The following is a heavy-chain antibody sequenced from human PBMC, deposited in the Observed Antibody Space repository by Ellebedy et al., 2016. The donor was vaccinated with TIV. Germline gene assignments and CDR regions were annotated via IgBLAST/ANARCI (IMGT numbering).Heavy chain of an antibody. CDR3: AREGGLMVYAHSRLGAFDI. Sequence: GESLKISCAASGFTFSSYAMHWVRQAPGKGLEWVAVISYDGSNKYYADSVKGRFTISRDNSKNTLYLQMNSLRAEDTAVYYCAREGGLMVYAHSRLGAFDIWGQGTMVTVSS. J-gene: IGHJ3*02. D-gene: IGHD2-8*01. CDR1: GFTFSSYA. V-gene: IGHV3-30-3*01. CDR2: ISYDGSNK.